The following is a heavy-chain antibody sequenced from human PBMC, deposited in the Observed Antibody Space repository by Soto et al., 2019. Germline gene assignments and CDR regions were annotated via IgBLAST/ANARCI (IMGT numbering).Heavy chain of an antibody. CDR3: ARGQLEGGDYFIF. D-gene: IGHD1-1*01. CDR1: GYTFTSYG. Sequence: ASVKVSCKASGYTFTSYGISWVRQAPGQGLEWMGWISAYNDNRNYAQKVQGRVTLTTETSTSKAYMGRRSMRSDDTAVYCCARGQLEGGDYFIFWGQGTLVTVS. J-gene: IGHJ4*02. CDR2: ISAYNDNR. V-gene: IGHV1-18*04.